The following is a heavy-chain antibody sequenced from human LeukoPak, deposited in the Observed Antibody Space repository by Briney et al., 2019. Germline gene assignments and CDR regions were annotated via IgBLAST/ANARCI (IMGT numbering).Heavy chain of an antibody. CDR3: ARYIVVVPAAMTDRGPYNWFDP. CDR2: IYYSGST. CDR1: GGSISSSSYY. J-gene: IGHJ5*02. Sequence: SETLSLTCTVSGGSISSSSYYWGWIRQPPGKGLEWIGSIYYSGSTYYNPSLKSRVTISVDTSKNQFSLKLSSVTAADTAVYYCARYIVVVPAAMTDRGPYNWFDPWGQGTLVTVSS. D-gene: IGHD2-2*01. V-gene: IGHV4-39*01.